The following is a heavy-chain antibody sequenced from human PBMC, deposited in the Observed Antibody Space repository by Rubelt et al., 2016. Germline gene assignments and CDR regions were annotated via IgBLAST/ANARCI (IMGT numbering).Heavy chain of an antibody. D-gene: IGHD6-19*01. V-gene: IGHV4-39*01. Sequence: QLQLQESGPGLVKPSETLSLNCSVSGVPITNTNSYWAWIRQAPGKGPEWIGSIYHRGLTYYNPSLRSRVAMSVDRFRSQFPLRLTSETATDTAIYYCARRDVAVPPAKNGFDFWGQGTMVTVSS. J-gene: IGHJ3*01. CDR2: IYHRGLT. CDR1: GVPITNTNSY. CDR3: ARRDVAVPPAKNGFDF.